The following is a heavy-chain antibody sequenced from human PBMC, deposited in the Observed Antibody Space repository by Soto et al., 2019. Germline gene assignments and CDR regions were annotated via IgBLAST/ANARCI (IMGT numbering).Heavy chain of an antibody. CDR3: ATPGGVVTEDYYGMDV. V-gene: IGHV5-51*01. CDR1: GYSFTSYW. D-gene: IGHD3-3*01. J-gene: IGHJ6*02. CDR2: IYPGDSDT. Sequence: GESLKISCKGSGYSFTSYWIGWARQMPGKGLEWMGIIYPGDSDTRYSPSFQGQVTISADKSISTAYLQWSSLKASDTAMYYCATPGGVVTEDYYGMDVWGQGTTVTVSS.